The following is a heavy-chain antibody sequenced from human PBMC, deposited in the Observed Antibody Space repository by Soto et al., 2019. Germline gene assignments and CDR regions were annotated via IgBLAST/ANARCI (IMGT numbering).Heavy chain of an antibody. CDR2: ISYDGSNK. J-gene: IGHJ4*02. Sequence: QVQLVESGGGVVQPGRSLRLSCAASGFTFSSYAMHWVRQAPGKGLEWVAVISYDGSNKYYADSVKGRFTISRDNSKNTLYLQMNSLRAEDTAVYYCARDHPASSGLDYWGQGTLVTVSS. V-gene: IGHV3-30-3*01. CDR3: ARDHPASSGLDY. CDR1: GFTFSSYA. D-gene: IGHD6-19*01.